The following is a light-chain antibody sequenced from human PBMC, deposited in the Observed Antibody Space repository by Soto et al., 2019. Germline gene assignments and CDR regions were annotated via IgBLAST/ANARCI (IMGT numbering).Light chain of an antibody. CDR2: GNS. J-gene: IGLJ1*01. CDR3: QSYDSSLSAFYV. CDR1: SSNIGAGYD. Sequence: QSVLTQPPSVSGAPGQRVTISCTGSSSNIGAGYDVHWYQQLPGTAPKLLIYGNSNRPSGVPDRFSGSKSGTSASLAITGLQAEDEADNYCQSYDSSLSAFYVFRTGTKVTVL. V-gene: IGLV1-40*01.